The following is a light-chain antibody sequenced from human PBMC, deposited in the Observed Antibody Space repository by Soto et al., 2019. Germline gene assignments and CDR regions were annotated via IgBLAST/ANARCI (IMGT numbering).Light chain of an antibody. V-gene: IGLV4-69*01. CDR2: LNSDGSH. Sequence: QLVLTQSPSASASLGASVKLTCTLSSGHSSYPIAWHQQQPEKGPRYLMKLNSDGSHTKGDGIPDRLSGSSSGAERYLTISSLQSEDEADYYCQTWGTGTVVFGGGTKLTVL. J-gene: IGLJ2*01. CDR3: QTWGTGTVV. CDR1: SGHSSYP.